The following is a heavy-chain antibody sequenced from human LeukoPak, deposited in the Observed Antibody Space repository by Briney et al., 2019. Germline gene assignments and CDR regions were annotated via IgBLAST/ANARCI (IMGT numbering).Heavy chain of an antibody. CDR2: ISAYNGNT. Sequence: ASVKVSCKASGYTFTSYGISWVRQAPGQGLEWMGWISAYNGNTNYAQKLQARVTMTTDTSTSTAYIELRSLRSDDTAVYYCARVKFPYYDFWSGYGFDYWGQGTLVTVSS. V-gene: IGHV1-18*01. CDR1: GYTFTSYG. J-gene: IGHJ4*02. D-gene: IGHD3-3*01. CDR3: ARVKFPYYDFWSGYGFDY.